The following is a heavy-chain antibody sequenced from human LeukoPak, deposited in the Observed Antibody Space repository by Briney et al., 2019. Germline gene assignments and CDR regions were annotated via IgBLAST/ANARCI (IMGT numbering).Heavy chain of an antibody. Sequence: GASLKPSCTASGYTFTSYDMRWVRQAPGQGLEWMSSISANGGGTNYAQTVQGRVTMTRDTSISTVYLELSRLRAEDTAVYYCARDLGFLEWLFVVDGPYFGYWGQGTLVTVSS. V-gene: IGHV1-2*02. CDR2: ISANGGGT. J-gene: IGHJ4*02. D-gene: IGHD3-3*01. CDR3: ARDLGFLEWLFVVDGPYFGY. CDR1: GYTFTSYD.